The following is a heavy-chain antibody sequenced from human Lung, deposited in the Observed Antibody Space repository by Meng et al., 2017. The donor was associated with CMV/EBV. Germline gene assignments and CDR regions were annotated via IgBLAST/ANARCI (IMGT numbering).Heavy chain of an antibody. D-gene: IGHD3-3*01. V-gene: IGHV3-9*01. CDR2: ISWNSAIR. CDR1: GFTFDDYT. J-gene: IGHJ6*02. Sequence: SXKISXAASGFTFDDYTMYWVRQTPGKGLEWVSAISWNSAIRDYAGSVKGRFIISRDNAKKTLYLQMNTLRIEDTALYYCARAQKSALMTGMGVWGQGTTVTVSS. CDR3: ARAQKSALMTGMGV.